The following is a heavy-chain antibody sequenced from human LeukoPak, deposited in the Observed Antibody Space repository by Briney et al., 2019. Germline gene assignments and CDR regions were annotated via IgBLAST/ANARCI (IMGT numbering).Heavy chain of an antibody. CDR3: AAYSSSLIAYYFDY. CDR1: GGSFSGYY. V-gene: IGHV4-34*01. J-gene: IGHJ4*02. Sequence: SETLSLTCAAYGGSFSGYYWSWIRQPPGKGLEWIGEINHSGSTNYNPSLKSRVTISVDTSKNQFSLKLSPVTAADTAVYYCAAYSSSLIAYYFDYWGQGTLVTVSS. D-gene: IGHD6-13*01. CDR2: INHSGST.